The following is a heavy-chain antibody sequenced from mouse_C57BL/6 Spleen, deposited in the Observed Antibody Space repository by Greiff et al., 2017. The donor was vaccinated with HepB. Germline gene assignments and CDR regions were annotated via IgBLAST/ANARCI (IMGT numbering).Heavy chain of an antibody. V-gene: IGHV1-52*01. Sequence: QVQLQQPGAELVRPGSSVKLSCKASGYTFTSYWMHWVKQRPIQGLEWIGNIDPSDSETHYNQKFKDKATLTVDKSSSTAYMQLSSLTSEDSAVYFCAICCDYDAFAYWGQGTLVTVSA. CDR2: IDPSDSET. D-gene: IGHD2-4*01. J-gene: IGHJ3*01. CDR1: GYTFTSYW. CDR3: AICCDYDAFAY.